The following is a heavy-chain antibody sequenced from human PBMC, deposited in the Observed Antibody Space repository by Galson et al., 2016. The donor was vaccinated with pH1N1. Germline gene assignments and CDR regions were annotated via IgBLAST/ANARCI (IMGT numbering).Heavy chain of an antibody. D-gene: IGHD3-9*01. Sequence: SVKVSCKAPGDTFSNYGVSWVRQAPGQGLEWMGGLIPMFGTVNYVQKLQGRVTITAEESSSTAYMELRRLTSEDTAVYYCARDLSALTGLIWSQGTLIIVSS. J-gene: IGHJ4*02. CDR2: LIPMFGTV. V-gene: IGHV1-69*13. CDR1: GDTFSNYG. CDR3: ARDLSALTGLI.